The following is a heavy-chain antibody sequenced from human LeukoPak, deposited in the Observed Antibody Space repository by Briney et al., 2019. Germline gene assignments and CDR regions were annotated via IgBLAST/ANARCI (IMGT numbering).Heavy chain of an antibody. J-gene: IGHJ4*02. CDR1: GGTFSSYA. Sequence: SVKVSCKASGGTFSSYAISWVRQAPGQGLEWMGRIIPILAITNYAQKLQGRVTITADKSTSTAYMELRSLRSDDTAVYYCARVVGVFDMTTVTTGEDYWGQGTLVTVSS. D-gene: IGHD4-17*01. CDR3: ARVVGVFDMTTVTTGEDY. V-gene: IGHV1-69*04. CDR2: IIPILAIT.